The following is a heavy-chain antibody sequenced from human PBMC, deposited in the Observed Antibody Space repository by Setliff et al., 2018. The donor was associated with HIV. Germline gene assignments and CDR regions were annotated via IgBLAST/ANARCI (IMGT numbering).Heavy chain of an antibody. CDR2: TKNKANSYTT. CDR1: GFTFSDHF. J-gene: IGHJ4*02. CDR3: VLFISGIPY. Sequence: GGSLRLSCATSGFTFSDHFMDWVRQAPGKGLEWVGRTKNKANSYTTTYAASANGRFTISRDDSKKSLFLQMNSLKTEDTAVYYCVLFISGIPYWGQGTVVTVSS. V-gene: IGHV3-72*01. D-gene: IGHD1-20*01.